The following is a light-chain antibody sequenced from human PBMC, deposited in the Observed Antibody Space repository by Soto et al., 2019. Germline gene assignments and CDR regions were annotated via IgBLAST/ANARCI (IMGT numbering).Light chain of an antibody. V-gene: IGKV3-15*01. J-gene: IGKJ4*01. CDR1: QSIGST. CDR2: DAS. Sequence: EIVMTQSPATLSVSPGERATLSCRASQSIGSTLAWYQQKPGQTPRLLIYDASTRATGIPARFSGIGSGTEFTLIISSLQSEDFAVYHCQHYKTWQLSFGGGTKVDIK. CDR3: QHYKTWQLS.